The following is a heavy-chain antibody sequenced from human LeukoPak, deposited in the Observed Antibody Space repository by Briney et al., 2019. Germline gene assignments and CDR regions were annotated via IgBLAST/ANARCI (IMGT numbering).Heavy chain of an antibody. CDR3: AKDGDTAMVPSFFDY. D-gene: IGHD5-18*01. Sequence: PGGSLRLSCAASGFTFDDYAMHWVRQAPGKGLECVSLISWDGDSTYYSDSVRGRFTISRDNSKNSLYLQMNSLRTEDTALYYCAKDGDTAMVPSFFDYWGQGTLVTVSS. CDR2: ISWDGDST. J-gene: IGHJ4*02. V-gene: IGHV3-43*01. CDR1: GFTFDDYA.